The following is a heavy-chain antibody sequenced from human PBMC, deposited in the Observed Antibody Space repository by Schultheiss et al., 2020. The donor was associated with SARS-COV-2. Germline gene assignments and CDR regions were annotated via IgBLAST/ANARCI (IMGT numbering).Heavy chain of an antibody. D-gene: IGHD7-27*01. CDR1: GFSFSSYG. CDR2: IKCDGSEK. V-gene: IGHV3-7*03. Sequence: GGSLRLSCAASGFSFSSYGIHWVRQAPGKGLEWVADIKCDGSEKYYVDSVKGRLTISRDNAKNSLYLQMKSLRDEDTAVYYCAKDSPLTGHYVDFEFWGQGTLVTVSS. J-gene: IGHJ4*02. CDR3: AKDSPLTGHYVDFEF.